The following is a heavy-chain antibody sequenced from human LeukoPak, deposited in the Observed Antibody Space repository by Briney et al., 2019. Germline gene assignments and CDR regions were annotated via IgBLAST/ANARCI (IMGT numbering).Heavy chain of an antibody. CDR3: ARANDGLRSFDI. CDR1: GYTFTGYY. D-gene: IGHD1-1*01. J-gene: IGHJ3*02. CDR2: INPNSGGP. V-gene: IGHV1-2*04. Sequence: GAAVKVSCKASGYTFTGYYMHWVRQATGQGHAWMGWINPNSGGPNSAQKFQGWVTITRDTSISSAYMELSRLRSGATAAHSCARANDGLRSFDIWGQGTMVTVSS.